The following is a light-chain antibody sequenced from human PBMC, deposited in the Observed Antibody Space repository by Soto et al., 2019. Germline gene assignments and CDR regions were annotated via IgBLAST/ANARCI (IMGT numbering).Light chain of an antibody. V-gene: IGLV2-14*01. Sequence: QSVLAQPASVSGSPGQSITISCTGTSSDVGTYNHVSWYQQPPGKAPQLIIYEVSNRPSGLSNRFSASKSGNTASLTISGLQAEDEADYYCCSYTTSSTLVFGTGTKVTV. CDR3: CSYTTSSTLV. CDR2: EVS. CDR1: SSDVGTYNH. J-gene: IGLJ1*01.